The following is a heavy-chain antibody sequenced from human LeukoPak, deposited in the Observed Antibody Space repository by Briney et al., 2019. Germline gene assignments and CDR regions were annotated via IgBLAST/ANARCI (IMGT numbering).Heavy chain of an antibody. J-gene: IGHJ5*02. CDR2: IYYSGST. CDR3: ARGALGITMVP. D-gene: IGHD3-10*01. CDR1: GGSISSYY. Sequence: SETLSPTCTVSGGSISSYYWSWLRQPPGKGLEWLGYIYYSGSTNYNPPLKSRVTISVDTSKNQFSLKLSSVTAADTAVYYCARGALGITMVPWGQGTLVTVSS. V-gene: IGHV4-59*08.